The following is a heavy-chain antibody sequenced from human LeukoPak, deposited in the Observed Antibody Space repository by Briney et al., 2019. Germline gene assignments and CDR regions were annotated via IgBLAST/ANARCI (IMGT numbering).Heavy chain of an antibody. D-gene: IGHD1-20*01. V-gene: IGHV4-59*01. CDR1: GGSISSYY. J-gene: IGHJ6*02. CDR2: IYYSGST. CDR3: ARVSNWQYYGMDV. Sequence: PSETLFLTCTVSGGSISSYYWSWIRQPPGKGLEWIGYIYYSGSTNYNPSLKSRVTISVDTSKNQFSLKLSSVTAADTAVYYCARVSNWQYYGMDVWGQGTTVTVSS.